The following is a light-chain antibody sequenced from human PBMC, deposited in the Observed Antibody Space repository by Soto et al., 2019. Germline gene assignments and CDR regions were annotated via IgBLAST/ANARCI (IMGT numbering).Light chain of an antibody. V-gene: IGKV1-39*01. CDR3: QQSSSTAFT. CDR1: QSISSY. Sequence: DIQMTQSPSSLSASVGDRVTITCRARQSISSYLNWYQQKPGKAPKLLIYAASSLQSGVPSRFSGRGSGTDFTLPISSLQPEAFATYYCQQSSSTAFTFGLTTQVDI. CDR2: AAS. J-gene: IGKJ3*01.